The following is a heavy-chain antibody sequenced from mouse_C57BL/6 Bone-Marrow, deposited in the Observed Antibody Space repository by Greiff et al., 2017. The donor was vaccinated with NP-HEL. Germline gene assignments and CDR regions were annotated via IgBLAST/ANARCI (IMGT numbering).Heavy chain of an antibody. CDR1: GYTFTSYW. Sequence: QVQLKQPGAELVKPGASVKMSCKASGYTFTSYWITWVKQRPGQGLEWIGDIYPGSGSTNYNEKFKSKATLTVDTSSSTAYMQLSSLTSEDSAVYYCATLPTVVARGYAMDYWGQGTSVTVSS. CDR3: ATLPTVVARGYAMDY. D-gene: IGHD1-1*01. V-gene: IGHV1-55*01. J-gene: IGHJ4*01. CDR2: IYPGSGST.